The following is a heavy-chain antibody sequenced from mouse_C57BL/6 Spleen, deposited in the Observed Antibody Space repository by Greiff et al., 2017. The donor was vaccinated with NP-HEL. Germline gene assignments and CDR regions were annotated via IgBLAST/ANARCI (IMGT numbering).Heavy chain of an antibody. CDR3: AGGYYRAWFAY. CDR2: IHPNSGST. V-gene: IGHV1-64*01. Sequence: QVQLQQSGAELVKPGASVKLSCKASGYTFTSYWMHWVKQRPGQGLEWIGMIHPNSGSTNYNEKFKSKATLTVDKSSSTAYMQLSSLTSEDSAVYYCAGGYYRAWFAYWGQGTLVTVSA. D-gene: IGHD2-3*01. CDR1: GYTFTSYW. J-gene: IGHJ3*01.